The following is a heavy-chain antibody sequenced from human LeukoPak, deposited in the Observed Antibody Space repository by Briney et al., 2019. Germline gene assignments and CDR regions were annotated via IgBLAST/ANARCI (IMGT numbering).Heavy chain of an antibody. CDR1: GVSISSYY. D-gene: IGHD2/OR15-2a*01. V-gene: IGHV4-59*08. J-gene: IGHJ4*02. CDR3: ARFYDYGDY. Sequence: SETLSLTCTVSGVSISSYYWSWIRQPPGKELEWIGYIYYSGSTNYNPPLKSRVTISVDTSKNQFSLKLSSVTAADTAVYYCARFYDYGDYWGQGTLVTVSS. CDR2: IYYSGST.